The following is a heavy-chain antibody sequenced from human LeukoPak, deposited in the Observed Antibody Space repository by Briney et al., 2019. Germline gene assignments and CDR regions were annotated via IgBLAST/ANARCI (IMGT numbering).Heavy chain of an antibody. J-gene: IGHJ6*01. D-gene: IGHD1-1*01. CDR3: ARGPHMERHGMDV. CDR1: GFTVRRNY. CDR2: ISSGDTT. V-gene: IGHV3-66*01. Sequence: GGSLRLSCAPSGFTVRRNYMCRGRQAPGKGLEWVSVISSGDTTYYADSVKCRFTISRDSSNNTLYLQMKSLRAEDTAVYFCARGPHMERHGMDVWGRGATVTVSS.